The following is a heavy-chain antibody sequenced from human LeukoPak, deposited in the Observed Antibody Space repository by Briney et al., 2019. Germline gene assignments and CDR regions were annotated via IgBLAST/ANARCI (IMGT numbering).Heavy chain of an antibody. CDR3: AKRLSSSSGWYFDL. J-gene: IGHJ2*01. CDR2: INSDGSRT. D-gene: IGHD6-6*01. V-gene: IGHV3-74*01. CDR1: GFLFSNTW. Sequence: GGSLRLSCAASGFLFSNTWMHWVRQAPGRGLVWVSRINSDGSRTTYADSVKGRFTISRDNSKNTLYLQMNSLRAEDTAVYYCAKRLSSSSGWYFDLWGRGTLVTVSS.